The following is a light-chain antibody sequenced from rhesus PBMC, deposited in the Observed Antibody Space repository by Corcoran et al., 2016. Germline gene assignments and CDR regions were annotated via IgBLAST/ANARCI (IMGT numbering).Light chain of an antibody. CDR2: AAS. Sequence: DIQMTQSPSSLSASVGDRVTITCRASQGISSYLAWYQQKPGKAPKLLIYAASPLHSGAPSRFSGNGSGTGFTLTISNLQPEDFATYYCQQHNSYPRTFGQGTKVEIK. CDR3: QQHNSYPRT. V-gene: IGKV1-25*01. CDR1: QGISSY. J-gene: IGKJ1*01.